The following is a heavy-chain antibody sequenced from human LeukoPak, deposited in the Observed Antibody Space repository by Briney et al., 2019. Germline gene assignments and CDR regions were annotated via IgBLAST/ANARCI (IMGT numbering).Heavy chain of an antibody. Sequence: ASVKVSCTASGYTFTSYDINWVSQATGQGLEWMGWMNPNSGNTGYAQKFPGRVTMTRNTSISTAYMDLSSLRSEDTAVYYCARGIARGRGAFDIWGQGTMVTVSS. V-gene: IGHV1-8*01. J-gene: IGHJ3*02. CDR2: MNPNSGNT. CDR1: GYTFTSYD. D-gene: IGHD6-13*01. CDR3: ARGIARGRGAFDI.